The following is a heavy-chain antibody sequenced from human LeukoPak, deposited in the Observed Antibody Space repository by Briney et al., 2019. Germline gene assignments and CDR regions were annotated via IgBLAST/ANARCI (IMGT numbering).Heavy chain of an antibody. J-gene: IGHJ4*02. CDR1: GFTFSNYA. CDR3: AKDLYDSSGYYYSLGY. V-gene: IGHV3-23*01. CDR2: ISGSGGST. D-gene: IGHD3-22*01. Sequence: GGSLRLSCAASGFTFSNYALSWVRQAPGKGLEWVSDISGSGGSTYYADSVKGRFTISRDNSKNTMYLQMNSLRAEDTAVYYCAKDLYDSSGYYYSLGYWGQGTLVTVSS.